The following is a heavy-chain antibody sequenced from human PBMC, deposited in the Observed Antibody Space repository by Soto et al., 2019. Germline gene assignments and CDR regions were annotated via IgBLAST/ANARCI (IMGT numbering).Heavy chain of an antibody. J-gene: IGHJ6*02. CDR3: VRGRTVNFYGMVV. D-gene: IGHD4-17*01. Sequence: QVQLVQSGAEVKKPGASVKVSYVASGYTFTDHYIHWVRQAPGQGLEWMGWINPHSGDTIYAQKFQGRVTLTRDTSISTAYMELSRLRSDDTAVYYCVRGRTVNFYGMVVWGQGTTVTVSS. CDR1: GYTFTDHY. CDR2: INPHSGDT. V-gene: IGHV1-2*02.